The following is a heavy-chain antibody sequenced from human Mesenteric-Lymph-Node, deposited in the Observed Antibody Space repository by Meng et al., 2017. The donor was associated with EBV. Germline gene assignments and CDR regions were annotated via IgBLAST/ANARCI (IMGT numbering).Heavy chain of an antibody. V-gene: IGHV4-39*07. CDR1: GGSISSSDYY. CDR2: TYYNGNT. D-gene: IGHD3-10*01. CDR3: ARVLVRGVMPSVSRFDP. J-gene: IGHJ5*01. Sequence: QLELEGSGPVLVKPSETLSLTCTVSGGSISSSDYYWGWIRQPPGKGPEWVGTTYYNGNTYYNPSLKSRVTISIDTSKNQFSLKVNSMTAADTAVYYCARVLVRGVMPSVSRFDPWGQGTLVTVSS.